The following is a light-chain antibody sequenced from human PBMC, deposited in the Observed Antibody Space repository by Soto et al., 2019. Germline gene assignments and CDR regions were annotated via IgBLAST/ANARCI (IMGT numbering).Light chain of an antibody. V-gene: IGKV2-30*01. Sequence: GVMTLSPVSLPVSLGQPASISCRSTQTLVYGDGNTFLNWFQQRPGQSPRRLIYKISNRDSGVPDRFSGSGSGTNFTLKISRVEAEDVGVYYWMQGTQWPPTVGPGTKVEIK. CDR2: KIS. CDR1: QTLVYGDGNTF. CDR3: MQGTQWPPT. J-gene: IGKJ3*01.